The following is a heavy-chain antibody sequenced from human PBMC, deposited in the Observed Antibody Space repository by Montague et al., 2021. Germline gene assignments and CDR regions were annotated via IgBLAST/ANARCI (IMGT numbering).Heavy chain of an antibody. CDR3: AGAEDYYGSGSYLGFDY. Sequence: TLSLTCTVSGGSISSGGYYWRWVCQLPGKGLEWIGYIFYSGNTYYNPSLKSRVTISVDTSKIKLSLKLSSVTAAATAVYYCAGAEDYYGSGSYLGFDYWGQGTLVTVAS. CDR1: GGSISSGGYY. J-gene: IGHJ4*02. V-gene: IGHV4-31*03. D-gene: IGHD3-10*01. CDR2: IFYSGNT.